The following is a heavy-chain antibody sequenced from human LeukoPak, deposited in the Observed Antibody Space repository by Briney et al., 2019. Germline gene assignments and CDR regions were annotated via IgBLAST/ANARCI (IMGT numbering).Heavy chain of an antibody. CDR2: ISAYNGNT. V-gene: IGHV1-18*01. J-gene: IGHJ3*02. CDR3: ARDSYCSSTSCPFGAFDI. Sequence: APLKVSCKASGYTFTSYGISWGRQAPGHGLEWMGWISAYNGNTNYAQKLQGRVTMTTDTSTSTAYMELRSLRSDDTAVYYCARDSYCSSTSCPFGAFDIWGQGTMVTVSS. CDR1: GYTFTSYG. D-gene: IGHD2-2*01.